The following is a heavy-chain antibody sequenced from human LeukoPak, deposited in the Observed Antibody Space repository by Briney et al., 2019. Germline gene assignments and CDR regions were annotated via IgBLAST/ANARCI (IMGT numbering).Heavy chain of an antibody. V-gene: IGHV4-39*01. Sequence: PSETLSLTCTVSGGSISSSHYYWDWIRQPPGKGLEWIGNIYYSGSTYSNPSLKSRVTISVDTSKNQFSLKLSSVTAADTAVYYCASFYCSGGSCYQYYYYYYMDVWGKGTTVTISS. CDR2: IYYSGST. CDR1: GGSISSSHYY. D-gene: IGHD2-15*01. CDR3: ASFYCSGGSCYQYYYYYYMDV. J-gene: IGHJ6*03.